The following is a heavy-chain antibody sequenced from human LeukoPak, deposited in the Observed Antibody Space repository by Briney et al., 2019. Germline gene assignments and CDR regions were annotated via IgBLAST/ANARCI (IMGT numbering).Heavy chain of an antibody. CDR1: GGSFSGYY. J-gene: IGHJ6*02. D-gene: IGHD4-23*01. CDR3: ARGRKLRWPIYYYYGMDV. V-gene: IGHV4-34*01. CDR2: INHSGST. Sequence: PSETLSLTCAVYGGSFSGYYWSWIRQPPGKGLEWIGEINHSGSTNYNLSLKSRVTISVDTSKNQFSLKLSSVTAADTAVYYCARGRKLRWPIYYYYGMDVWGQGATVTVSS.